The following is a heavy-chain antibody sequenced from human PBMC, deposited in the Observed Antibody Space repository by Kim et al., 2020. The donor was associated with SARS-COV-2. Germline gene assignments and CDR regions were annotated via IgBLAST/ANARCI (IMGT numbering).Heavy chain of an antibody. J-gene: IGHJ4*02. CDR2: ITGGGSAT. Sequence: GGSLRLSCAVSAFTFSSYAMNWVRQAPGKGLEWVSTITGGGSATYYADSVKGRVTISRDNSKNTLYLQMNSLRADDTAGYYCARVYNWNYRGLDYWGQGT. D-gene: IGHD1-1*01. CDR3: ARVYNWNYRGLDY. CDR1: AFTFSSYA. V-gene: IGHV3-23*01.